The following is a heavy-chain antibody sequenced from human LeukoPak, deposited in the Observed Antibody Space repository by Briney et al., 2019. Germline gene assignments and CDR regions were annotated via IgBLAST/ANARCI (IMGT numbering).Heavy chain of an antibody. D-gene: IGHD3-22*01. CDR2: ISWNSGSI. Sequence: GGSLRLSCAASGFTFDDYAMHWVRQAPGKGLEWVSGISWNSGSIGYADSVKGRFTISRDNAKNSLYLQMNSLRAEDTAVYYCARDLAYYDSSGYGDYWGQGTLVTVSS. J-gene: IGHJ4*02. V-gene: IGHV3-9*01. CDR1: GFTFDDYA. CDR3: ARDLAYYDSSGYGDY.